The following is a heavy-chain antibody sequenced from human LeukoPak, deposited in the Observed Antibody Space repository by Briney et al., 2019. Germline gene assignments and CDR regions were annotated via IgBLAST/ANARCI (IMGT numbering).Heavy chain of an antibody. CDR1: GFTFTTYA. CDR3: VKMGVYDSSGYYYDY. CDR2: ISGGGGST. J-gene: IGHJ4*02. V-gene: IGHV3-23*01. Sequence: GGSLRLSCAASGFTFTTYAMSWVRQAPGKGLEWVSSISGGGGSTYYADSVKGRFTISRATSKNTLYLQMNSLRAEDTAVYYCVKMGVYDSSGYYYDYWGQGTLVTVSS. D-gene: IGHD3-22*01.